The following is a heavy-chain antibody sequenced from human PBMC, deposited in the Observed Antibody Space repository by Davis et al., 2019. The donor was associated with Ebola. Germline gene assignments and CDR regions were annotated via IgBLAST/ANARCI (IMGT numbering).Heavy chain of an antibody. CDR1: GFTFSSYW. Sequence: PGGSLRLSCAASGFTFSSYWMSWVRQALGKGLEWVANIKQDGSEKYYVDSVKGRFTISRDNAKNSLYLQMNSLRAEDTAVYYCARWPVRGGPSYYFDYWGQGTLVTVSS. D-gene: IGHD3-16*01. J-gene: IGHJ4*02. CDR3: ARWPVRGGPSYYFDY. V-gene: IGHV3-7*01. CDR2: IKQDGSEK.